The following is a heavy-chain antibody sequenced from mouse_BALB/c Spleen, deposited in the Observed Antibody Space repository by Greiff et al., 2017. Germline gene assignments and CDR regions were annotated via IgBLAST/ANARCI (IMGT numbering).Heavy chain of an antibody. CDR3: ARKGAGGRGYFDV. V-gene: IGHV1-9*01. D-gene: IGHD3-3*01. J-gene: IGHJ1*01. CDR2: ILPGSGST. Sequence: QVQLKQSGAELMKPGASVKISCKATGYTFSSYWIEWVKQRPGHGLEWIGEILPGSGSTNYNEKFKGKATFTADTSSNTAYMQLSSLTSEDSAVYYCARKGAGGRGYFDVWGAGTTVTVSS. CDR1: GYTFSSYW.